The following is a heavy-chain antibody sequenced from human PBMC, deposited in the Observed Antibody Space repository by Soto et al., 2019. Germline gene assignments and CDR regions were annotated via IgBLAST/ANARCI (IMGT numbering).Heavy chain of an antibody. CDR3: ARDKGTGTSNWFDP. J-gene: IGHJ5*02. D-gene: IGHD1-7*01. Sequence: KTSETLSLTCTVSGGSISSGDYYWSWIRQPPGKGLEWIGYIYYSGSTYYNPSLKSRVTISVDTSKNQFSLKLSSVTAADTAVYYCARDKGTGTSNWFDPWGQGTLVTVSS. CDR2: IYYSGST. CDR1: GGSISSGDYY. V-gene: IGHV4-30-4*01.